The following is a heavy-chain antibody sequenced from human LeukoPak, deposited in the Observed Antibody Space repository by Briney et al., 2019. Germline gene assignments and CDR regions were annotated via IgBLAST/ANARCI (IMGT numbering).Heavy chain of an antibody. J-gene: IGHJ4*02. V-gene: IGHV4-4*02. CDR3: ASRKEDTGATSSCIGRSCFHLDN. CDR1: GGSISSTNW. CDR2: IYHSEST. Sequence: PSETLSLTCAVSGGSISSTNWWSWVRQPPGKGLEWIGEIYHSESTNYNPSLQSRVTIPVDKAKNHFSLRLSSVTAADTAVYYCASRKEDTGATSSCIGRSCFHLDNWGQGTLVTVSS. D-gene: IGHD2-15*01.